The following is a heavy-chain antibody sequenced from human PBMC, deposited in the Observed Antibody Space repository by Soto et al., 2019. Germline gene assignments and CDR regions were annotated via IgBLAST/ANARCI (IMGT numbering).Heavy chain of an antibody. V-gene: IGHV3-33*01. CDR3: ARVDYGGVVNYMGV. J-gene: IGHJ6*03. CDR1: GFTFSSYG. D-gene: IGHD4-17*01. CDR2: IWYDGSNK. Sequence: GGSLRLSCAASGFTFSSYGMHWVRQAPGKGLEWVAVIWYDGSNKYYADSVKGRFTISRDNSKNTLYLQMNSLRAEDTAVYYCARVDYGGVVNYMGVWGKGTTVTVSS.